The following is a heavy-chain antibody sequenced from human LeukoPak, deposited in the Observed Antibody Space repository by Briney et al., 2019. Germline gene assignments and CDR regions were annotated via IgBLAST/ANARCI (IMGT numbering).Heavy chain of an antibody. CDR3: ARGRIISESVGATPERWFDP. Sequence: PSETLSLTCAVYGGSFSGYYWSWIRQPPGKGLEWIGEINHSGGTNYNPSLKSRVTISVDTSKNQFSLKLSSVTAADTAVYYCARGRIISESVGATPERWFDPWGQGTLVTVSS. J-gene: IGHJ5*02. CDR1: GGSFSGYY. CDR2: INHSGGT. D-gene: IGHD1-26*01. V-gene: IGHV4-34*01.